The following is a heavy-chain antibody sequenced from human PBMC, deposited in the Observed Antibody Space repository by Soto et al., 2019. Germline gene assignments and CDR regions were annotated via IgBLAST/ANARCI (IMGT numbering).Heavy chain of an antibody. Sequence: GTSVKVTCKDSGYIYINNGSSWMRQAPGQGLEWMGWISPYNSNTHYAQSLLGRVTVTRDTSTGTAYMELRSLRSDDTAVYYCARTGGDCTQGVCYDYWGQGTLVTVSS. CDR2: ISPYNSNT. D-gene: IGHD2-8*01. V-gene: IGHV1-18*01. CDR1: GYIYINNG. CDR3: ARTGGDCTQGVCYDY. J-gene: IGHJ4*02.